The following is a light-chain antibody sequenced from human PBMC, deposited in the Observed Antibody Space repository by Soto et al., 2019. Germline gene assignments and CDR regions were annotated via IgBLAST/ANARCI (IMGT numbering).Light chain of an antibody. V-gene: IGLV2-11*01. J-gene: IGLJ2*01. Sequence: QSALTQPRSVSGSPGQSVTISCTGTSSDVGNYNYVSWYQHHPGKAPKLMIYDVSKRPSGVPDRFSGSKSGNTASLTISGLQVEDECYYYCCSYAGSYPFLFGGGTKVTVL. CDR2: DVS. CDR3: CSYAGSYPFL. CDR1: SSDVGNYNY.